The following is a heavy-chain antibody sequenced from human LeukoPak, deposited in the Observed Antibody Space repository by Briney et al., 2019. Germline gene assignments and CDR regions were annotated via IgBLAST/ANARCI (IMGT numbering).Heavy chain of an antibody. CDR3: ARRYCTNGVCYHDRGAFDI. V-gene: IGHV4-38-2*02. J-gene: IGHJ3*02. D-gene: IGHD2-8*01. CDR1: GYSISSGYY. Sequence: SETLSLTCTVSGYSISSGYYWTWIRQPAGKGLEWIGGIYHSGSTYNNPSLKSRVTISVDTSKNQFSLKLSSVSAADTAVYYCARRYCTNGVCYHDRGAFDIWGQGTMVTVSS. CDR2: IYHSGST.